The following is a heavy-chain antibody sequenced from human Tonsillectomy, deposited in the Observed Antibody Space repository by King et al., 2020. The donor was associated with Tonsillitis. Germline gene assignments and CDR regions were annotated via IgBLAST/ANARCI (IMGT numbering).Heavy chain of an antibody. D-gene: IGHD3-10*01. CDR1: GYSISSDYY. Sequence: QLQESGPGLVKPSETLSLTCAVSGYSISSDYYWGWIRQPPGKGLEWIGNIFHSGSTYYNPSLKSRVTISVDTSKNQFSLKLSSVTAADTAVYYCAASEDHYVELGHGFDIWGQGTMVTVSS. V-gene: IGHV4-38-2*01. J-gene: IGHJ3*02. CDR3: AASEDHYVELGHGFDI. CDR2: IFHSGST.